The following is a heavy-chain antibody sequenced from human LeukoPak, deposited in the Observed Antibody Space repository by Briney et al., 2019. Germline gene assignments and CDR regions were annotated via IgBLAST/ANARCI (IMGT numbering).Heavy chain of an antibody. Sequence: ASVKVSCTASGYTFTSYGISWVRQAPGQGLEWMGWISAYNGNTNYAQKLQGRVTMTTATSTSTAYMELRSLRPDDTAVYYCARSQDIVLVPAEYYMDVWGKGTTVTVSS. CDR2: ISAYNGNT. V-gene: IGHV1-18*01. J-gene: IGHJ6*03. D-gene: IGHD2-2*01. CDR1: GYTFTSYG. CDR3: ARSQDIVLVPAEYYMDV.